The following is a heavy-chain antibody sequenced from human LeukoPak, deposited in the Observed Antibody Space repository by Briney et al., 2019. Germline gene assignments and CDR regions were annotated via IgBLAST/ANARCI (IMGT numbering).Heavy chain of an antibody. Sequence: GGSLRLSCAASGFTFSDSYMTWVRQAPGKGVEWVAYISGSGHDINYSDSVKGRFTISRDNAKNSLYLQMNSLRAEDTAVYYCASNPRVYYGSGSYFYWGQGTLVTVSS. CDR3: ASNPRVYYGSGSYFY. D-gene: IGHD3-10*01. CDR2: ISGSGHDI. V-gene: IGHV3-11*04. CDR1: GFTFSDSY. J-gene: IGHJ4*02.